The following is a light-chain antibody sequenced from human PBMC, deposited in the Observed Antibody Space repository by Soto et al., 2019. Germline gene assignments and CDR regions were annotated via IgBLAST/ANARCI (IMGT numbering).Light chain of an antibody. CDR3: QQYNNLPLT. Sequence: DIKMTQSPSSLSASVGDRVTITCQASQDISNSLNWYQQRPGKAPNLLIYDASNLETGVPSRFSGSGSGTHFTLTISSLQPEEIATYHCQQYNNLPLTVGGGTKVDIK. V-gene: IGKV1-33*01. CDR1: QDISNS. J-gene: IGKJ4*01. CDR2: DAS.